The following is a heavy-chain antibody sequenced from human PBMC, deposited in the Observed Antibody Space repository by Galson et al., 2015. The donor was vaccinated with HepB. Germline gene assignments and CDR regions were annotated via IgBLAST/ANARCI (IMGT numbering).Heavy chain of an antibody. D-gene: IGHD3-16*01. CDR1: GFTFSDYY. V-gene: IGHV3-11*05. CDR3: AKDSLGDDEFICSFDY. Sequence: SLRLSCAASGFTFSDYYMSWIRQAPGKGLEWVAALSISGDDAYYAGSVKGRFTISRDNSKNTLFLQMNSLRAEDTAIYYCAKDSLGDDEFICSFDYWGQGALVTVSS. J-gene: IGHJ4*02. CDR2: LSISGDDA.